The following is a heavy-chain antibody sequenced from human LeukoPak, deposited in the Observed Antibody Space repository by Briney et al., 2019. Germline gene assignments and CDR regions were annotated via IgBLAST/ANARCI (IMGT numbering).Heavy chain of an antibody. D-gene: IGHD3-9*01. J-gene: IGHJ4*02. V-gene: IGHV3-23*01. CDR2: ISGSGGST. Sequence: PGGSLRLSCAASGFTFSSYGMSWVRQAPGKGLEWVSAISGSGGSTYYADSVKGRFTISRDNSKNTLYLQMNSLRAEDTAVYYCAKLHLLRYFELHYFDYWGQGTLVTVSS. CDR3: AKLHLLRYFELHYFDY. CDR1: GFTFSSYG.